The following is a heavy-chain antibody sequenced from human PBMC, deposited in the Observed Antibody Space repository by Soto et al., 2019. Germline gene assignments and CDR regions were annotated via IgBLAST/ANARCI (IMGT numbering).Heavy chain of an antibody. CDR1: AFPFSAFG. V-gene: IGHV3-30*18. Sequence: VQLVESGGGVVQPGRSLRLSCAASAFPFSAFGMHWVRQAPGKGLECVAVISYDGTNTYYGDSVKGRFTISRDNSRNRLFLQMNSLRIEDTAVYYCAKGGNNSSCIDFWGQGTLVSVSS. D-gene: IGHD6-13*01. J-gene: IGHJ4*02. CDR3: AKGGNNSSCIDF. CDR2: ISYDGTNT.